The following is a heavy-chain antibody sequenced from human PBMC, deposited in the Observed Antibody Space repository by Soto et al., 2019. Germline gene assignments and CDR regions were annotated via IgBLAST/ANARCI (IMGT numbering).Heavy chain of an antibody. J-gene: IGHJ6*02. CDR2: IHSTGST. D-gene: IGHD5-12*01. Sequence: QVQLQESGPGLVKPSETLSLTCTVSGDSISSYYWSWIRQPPGKGLEWIGYIHSTGSTSYKPSLRSRVTISADTSKSQFSLKRSSVTAADTAVYYCARYPPYDDYYSGLDVWGQGTMVIVSS. V-gene: IGHV4-59*01. CDR3: ARYPPYDDYYSGLDV. CDR1: GDSISSYY.